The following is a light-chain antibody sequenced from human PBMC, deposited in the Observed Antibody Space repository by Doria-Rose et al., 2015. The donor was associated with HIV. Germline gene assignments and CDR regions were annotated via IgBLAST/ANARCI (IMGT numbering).Light chain of an antibody. CDR1: SSNIGAGFD. Sequence: QSVVTQPPSVSGAPGQRVAISCTGSSSNIGAGFDVNRYQQFPGTAPKLRIHGNINRASGVPDRFSGSKSGTSASLAISGLRAEDEADYYCQSYGSRLSVYVFGTGTKVTVL. V-gene: IGLV1-40*01. J-gene: IGLJ1*01. CDR2: GNI. CDR3: QSYGSRLSVYV.